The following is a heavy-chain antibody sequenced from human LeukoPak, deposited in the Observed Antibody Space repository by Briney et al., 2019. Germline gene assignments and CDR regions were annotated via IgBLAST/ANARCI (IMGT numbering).Heavy chain of an antibody. D-gene: IGHD2-15*01. V-gene: IGHV1-8*01. CDR2: MNPNSGNT. Sequence: ASVKVSCKASGYTFTSYDINWVRQATGQGLEWMGWMNPNSGNTGYAQKFQGRVTMTRNTSISTACMELSSLRSEDTAVYYCAVVARWAHIGGGSCGRYLARCYYYYGMDVWGQGTTVTVSS. CDR3: AVVARWAHIGGGSCGRYLARCYYYYGMDV. CDR1: GYTFTSYD. J-gene: IGHJ6*02.